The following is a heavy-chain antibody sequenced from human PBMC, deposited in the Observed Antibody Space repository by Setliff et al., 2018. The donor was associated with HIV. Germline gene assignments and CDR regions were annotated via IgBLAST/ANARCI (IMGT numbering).Heavy chain of an antibody. CDR1: GDTFNNCA. CDR2: SIPLFGTA. D-gene: IGHD3-10*01. Sequence: SVKVSCKASGDTFNNCAVTWVRQAPGQGLEWMGGSIPLFGTANYAQKFQGRVTIATDEYASTAYMELSSLRSEDTAVYYCARDRGYGGMDVWGQGTTVTVSS. J-gene: IGHJ6*02. V-gene: IGHV1-69*05. CDR3: ARDRGYGGMDV.